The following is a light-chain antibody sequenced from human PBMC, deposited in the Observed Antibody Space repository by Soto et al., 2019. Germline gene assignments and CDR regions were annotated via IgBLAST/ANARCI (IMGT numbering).Light chain of an antibody. V-gene: IGKV3-20*01. CDR3: QQYGSSSTWT. CDR1: QSVSSAY. J-gene: IGKJ1*01. CDR2: AAS. Sequence: EIVLTQSPGTLSLSPGERATLSCRASQSVSSAYLAWYPHKPGQPPSHRIYAASSRVTGIPDRFSGRGSGTDFTLTIRRLEPEDFAVYYCQQYGSSSTWTFGQGPKVEIK.